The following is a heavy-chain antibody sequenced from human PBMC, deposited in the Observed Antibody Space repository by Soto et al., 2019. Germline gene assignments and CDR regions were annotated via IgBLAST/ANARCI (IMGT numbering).Heavy chain of an antibody. CDR2: ISTNNGNT. V-gene: IGHV1-18*01. D-gene: IGHD3-10*01. CDR1: GYTFSDYG. CDR3: AIQRAGAYGMDV. Sequence: ASVKVSCKASGYTFSDYGISWVRQAPGQRPEYMGWISTNNGNTKYAQNIQGRVTVTTDTSTSTGYMELRSLRPDDTAVYYCAIQRAGAYGMDVWGQGTTVTVSS. J-gene: IGHJ6*02.